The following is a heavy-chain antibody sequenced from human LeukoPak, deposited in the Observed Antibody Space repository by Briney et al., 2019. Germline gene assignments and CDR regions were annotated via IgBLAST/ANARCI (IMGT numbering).Heavy chain of an antibody. Sequence: PGGSLRLSCAASGFTVSSNYMSWVRQAPGKGLEWVSAIYSSGSTYYAASVKGRFTISRDNSKNTLYLQMNSLRAEDTAVYYCASRCLWYGEDYWGQGTLVTVSS. CDR2: IYSSGST. V-gene: IGHV3-53*01. CDR3: ASRCLWYGEDY. D-gene: IGHD3-10*01. J-gene: IGHJ4*02. CDR1: GFTVSSNY.